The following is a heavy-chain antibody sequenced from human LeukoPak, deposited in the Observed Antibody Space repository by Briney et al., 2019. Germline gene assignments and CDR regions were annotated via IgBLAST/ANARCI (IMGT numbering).Heavy chain of an antibody. Sequence: PGRSLRLSCAASGFTFSSYGMHWVRQAPGKGLEWVAVISYDGSNKYYADSVKGRFTISRDNSKNTLYLQMNSLRAEDTAVYYCAKNLALQLGDYYYYYGMDVWGQGTTVTVSS. V-gene: IGHV3-30*18. CDR3: AKNLALQLGDYYYYYGMDV. J-gene: IGHJ6*02. CDR2: ISYDGSNK. CDR1: GFTFSSYG. D-gene: IGHD6-13*01.